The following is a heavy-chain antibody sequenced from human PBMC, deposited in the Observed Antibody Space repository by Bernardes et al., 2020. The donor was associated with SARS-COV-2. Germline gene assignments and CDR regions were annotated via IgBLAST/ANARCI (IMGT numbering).Heavy chain of an antibody. J-gene: IGHJ6*02. Sequence: SGSTLLKPTQTLTLTCPFSGFSLSPSGMCVSWIRQPPGKALEWLALIDWDDDKYYSTSLKTRLTISKDTSKNQVTLTMTNMDPVDTATYYCARTILLRTPSGYYYGMDVWGQGTTVTVSS. CDR1: GFSLSPSGMC. CDR3: ARTILLRTPSGYYYGMDV. V-gene: IGHV2-70*01. D-gene: IGHD3-3*01. CDR2: IDWDDDK.